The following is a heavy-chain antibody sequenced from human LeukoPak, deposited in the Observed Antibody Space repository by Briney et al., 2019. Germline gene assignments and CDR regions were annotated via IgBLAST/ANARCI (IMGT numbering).Heavy chain of an antibody. V-gene: IGHV1-2*02. CDR1: GYTFTGYY. J-gene: IGHJ3*02. CDR3: ARDLEIDIVVVVAATLYAFDI. CDR2: INPNSGGT. D-gene: IGHD2-15*01. Sequence: ASVKVSCKASGYTFTGYYMHWVRQAPGQGLEWMGWINPNSGGTNYAQTFQGRVTMTRDTSISTAYMELSRLRSDDTAVYYCARDLEIDIVVVVAATLYAFDIWGQGTMVTVSS.